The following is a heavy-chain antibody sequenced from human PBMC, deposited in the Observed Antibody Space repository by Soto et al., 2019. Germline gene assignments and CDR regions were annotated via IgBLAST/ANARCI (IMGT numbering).Heavy chain of an antibody. CDR1: GGSIYRSGYY. D-gene: IGHD2-15*01. CDR2: IDYNGVA. Sequence: TSETLSLTCTVSGGSIYRSGYYWGWIRQPPGRGLEWIGNIDYNGVAYSNPSLKSRVTISRDTSKNQFSLKLTSVTAADTALYYCGKVLVGATGHTDSDSWGPGTLVTVSS. CDR3: GKVLVGATGHTDSDS. J-gene: IGHJ4*02. V-gene: IGHV4-39*01.